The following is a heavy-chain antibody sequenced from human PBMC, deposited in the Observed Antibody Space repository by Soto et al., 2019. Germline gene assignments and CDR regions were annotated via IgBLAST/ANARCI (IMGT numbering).Heavy chain of an antibody. J-gene: IGHJ4*02. D-gene: IGHD3-9*01. V-gene: IGHV3-30-3*01. Sequence: QVQLVESGGGVVQPGRSLRLSCAASGFTFSSYAMHWVRQAPGKGLEWAAVISYDGSNKYYADSVKGRFTISRDNSKNTLYLQMNSLRAEDTAVYYCARDPLRYFDWSGLDYWGQGTLVTVSS. CDR1: GFTFSSYA. CDR3: ARDPLRYFDWSGLDY. CDR2: ISYDGSNK.